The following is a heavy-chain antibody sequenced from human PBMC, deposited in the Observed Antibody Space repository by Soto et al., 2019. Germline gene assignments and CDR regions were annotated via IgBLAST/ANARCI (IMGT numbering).Heavy chain of an antibody. CDR3: ASSPLYGDFDY. V-gene: IGHV3-23*01. Sequence: GGSLRLSCAASGFTFSSYAMSWVRQAPGKGLEWVSAISGSGGSTYYADSVKGRFTISRDNSKNTLYLQMNSLRAGAMPVYYCASSPLYGDFDYWGQGTLVTVSS. D-gene: IGHD4-17*01. J-gene: IGHJ4*02. CDR2: ISGSGGST. CDR1: GFTFSSYA.